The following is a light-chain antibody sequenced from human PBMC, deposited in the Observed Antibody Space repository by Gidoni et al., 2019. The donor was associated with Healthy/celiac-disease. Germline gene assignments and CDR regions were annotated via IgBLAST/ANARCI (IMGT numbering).Light chain of an antibody. CDR2: KAS. CDR3: QQYNSYPYT. Sequence: IQMTQYPSTLSAAVGDRVTSTCRASQSISSWLAWYQQKPGKAPKLLIYKASSVESGVPSRFSGSGSGTEFTLTISSLQPDDFATYYCQQYNSYPYTFGQGTKLEIK. V-gene: IGKV1-5*03. CDR1: QSISSW. J-gene: IGKJ2*01.